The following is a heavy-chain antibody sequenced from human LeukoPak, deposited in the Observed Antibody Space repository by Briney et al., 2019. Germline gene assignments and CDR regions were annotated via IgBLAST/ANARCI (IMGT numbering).Heavy chain of an antibody. Sequence: GGSLRLSCAASGFTFSSYSMNWVRQAPGKGLEWVSYISSGSRTIYYADSVKGRFTVSRDNAKNSLYLQMNSLRAEDTAVYYCARESISGHRDFDYWGQGALVTVSS. CDR2: ISSGSRTI. J-gene: IGHJ4*02. CDR3: ARESISGHRDFDY. CDR1: GFTFSSYS. V-gene: IGHV3-48*01. D-gene: IGHD1-26*01.